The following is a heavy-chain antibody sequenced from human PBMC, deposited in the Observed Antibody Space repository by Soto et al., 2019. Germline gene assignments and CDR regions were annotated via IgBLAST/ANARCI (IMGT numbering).Heavy chain of an antibody. CDR3: ARGLLGMGTTGQVDV. D-gene: IGHD7-27*01. Sequence: PGGSLRLSCAASGFTFSSYAMHWVRQSPGKGLEWVAVISYDGSNKYYADSVKGRFTISRDNSKNTLYLQMNSLRAEDTAVYYCARGLLGMGTTGQVDVWGQGTTVTVSS. V-gene: IGHV3-30-3*01. CDR2: ISYDGSNK. J-gene: IGHJ6*02. CDR1: GFTFSSYA.